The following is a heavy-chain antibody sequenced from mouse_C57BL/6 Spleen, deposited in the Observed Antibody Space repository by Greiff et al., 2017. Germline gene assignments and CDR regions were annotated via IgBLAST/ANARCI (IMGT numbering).Heavy chain of an antibody. J-gene: IGHJ1*03. CDR2: ILPGSGST. V-gene: IGHV1-9*01. D-gene: IGHD1-1*01. CDR1: GYTFTGYW. Sequence: VQLQQSGAELMKPGASVKLSCKATGYTFTGYWIEWVKQRPGHGLEWIGEILPGSGSTNYKEKFKGKDTFTADTSSKSAYMQLSSLTTVNYSIYYCARHGSSYGYFDVWGTGTTVTVSS. CDR3: ARHGSSYGYFDV.